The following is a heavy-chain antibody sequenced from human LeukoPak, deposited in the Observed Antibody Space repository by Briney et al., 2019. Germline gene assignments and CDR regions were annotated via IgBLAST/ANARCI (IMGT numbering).Heavy chain of an antibody. CDR2: INHSGST. CDR3: ARGRGGYCSGGSCRTNWLDP. Sequence: SETLSLTCAVYGGSSSGYYWSWIRQPPGKGLEWIGEINHSGSTNYNPSLKSRVTISVDTSKNQFSLKLSSVTAADTAVYYCARGRGGYCSGGSCRTNWLDPWGQGTLVTVSS. D-gene: IGHD2-15*01. V-gene: IGHV4-34*01. J-gene: IGHJ5*02. CDR1: GGSSSGYY.